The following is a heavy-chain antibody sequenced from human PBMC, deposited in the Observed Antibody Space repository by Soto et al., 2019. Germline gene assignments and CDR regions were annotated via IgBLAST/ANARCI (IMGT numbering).Heavy chain of an antibody. V-gene: IGHV4-39*01. J-gene: IGHJ4*02. CDR2: IHYSGTT. CDR1: GGSISSSDYY. D-gene: IGHD3-10*01. CDR3: ARRGSASYWIDY. Sequence: SETLSLTCSVSGGSISSSDYYWGWIRQPPGKGLEWIGSIHYSGTTYYNPSLKSRVAISVDTSKNPFSLKLTSVTAADTAVYYCARRGSASYWIDYWGQGTLVTVSS.